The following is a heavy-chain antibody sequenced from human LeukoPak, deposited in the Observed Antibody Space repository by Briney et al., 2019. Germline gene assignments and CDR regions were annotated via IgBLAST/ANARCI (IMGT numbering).Heavy chain of an antibody. V-gene: IGHV3-15*01. CDR3: TARFIVATTSYDY. CDR1: GFTFSNAW. D-gene: IGHD5-12*01. J-gene: IGHJ4*02. CDR2: IKSKTDGETT. Sequence: GGSLRLSCAASGFTFSNAWMSWVRQAPGKGLEWVVRIKSKTDGETTDYAAPVKVRFTISRDDSKNTLYLQMNSLKTEDTAVYYCTARFIVATTSYDYWGQGTLVTVSS.